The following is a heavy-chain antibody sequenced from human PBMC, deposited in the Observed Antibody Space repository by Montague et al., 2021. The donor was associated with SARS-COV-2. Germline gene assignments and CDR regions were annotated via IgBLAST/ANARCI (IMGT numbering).Heavy chain of an antibody. Sequence: SLRLSCAASGFTFSSYAMHWVRQAPGKGLEWVAVISYDRSNKYYADSVKGRFTISRDNSKNTLYLQMNSLRAEDTAVYYCARGRGGSYRTAFDIWGQGTMVTVSS. J-gene: IGHJ3*02. D-gene: IGHD1-26*01. CDR1: GFTFSSYA. CDR3: ARGRGGSYRTAFDI. V-gene: IGHV3-30*04. CDR2: ISYDRSNK.